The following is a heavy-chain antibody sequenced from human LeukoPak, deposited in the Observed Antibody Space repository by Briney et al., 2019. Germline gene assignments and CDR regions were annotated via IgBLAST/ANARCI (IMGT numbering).Heavy chain of an antibody. V-gene: IGHV4-4*07. CDR2: IFSSGST. CDR1: GGSFSSYY. Sequence: SETLSLTCTVSGGSFSSYYWNWIRQPAGKGLEWIGRIFSSGSTNYNPSLKSRVTISGDTSKNQFSLKLTSVTAADTAVYYCATEYCSSSTCRFEYWGQGTLVTVSS. CDR3: ATEYCSSSTCRFEY. J-gene: IGHJ4*02. D-gene: IGHD2-2*01.